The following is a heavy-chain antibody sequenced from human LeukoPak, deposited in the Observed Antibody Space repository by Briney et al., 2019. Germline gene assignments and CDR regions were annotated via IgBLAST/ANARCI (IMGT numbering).Heavy chain of an antibody. J-gene: IGHJ4*02. D-gene: IGHD6-13*01. CDR2: ISVDGRST. V-gene: IGHV3-74*03. CDR1: GFSLNSYW. CDR3: AREGYSTGWYFFDN. Sequence: GGSLRLSCEAYGFSLNSYWMHWVRQAPGEGPVWVSRISVDGRSTAYADSVKGRFTISRDNAKNTLYLGMNSLRADDTAVYYCAREGYSTGWYFFDNWGRGTRVIVSS.